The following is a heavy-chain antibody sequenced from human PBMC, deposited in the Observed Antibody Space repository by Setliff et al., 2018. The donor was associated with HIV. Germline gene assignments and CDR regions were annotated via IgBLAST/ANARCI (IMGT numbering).Heavy chain of an antibody. CDR1: GFFFSRHV. V-gene: IGHV3-23*01. J-gene: IGHJ5*02. CDR2: INNRGDST. CDR3: AKDLAANIYDFSELYYVPYPVGS. Sequence: GGSLRLSCEGSGFFFSRHVMSWVRQAPGKGLEWVSGINNRGDSTDYADSVKGRFTISRDNSKNTVDLQMNSLTVEDTAVYYCAKDLAANIYDFSELYYVPYPVGSWGQGTLVTVSS. D-gene: IGHD3-10*02.